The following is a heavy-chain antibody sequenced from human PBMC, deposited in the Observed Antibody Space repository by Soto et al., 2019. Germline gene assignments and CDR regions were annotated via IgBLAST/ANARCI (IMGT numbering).Heavy chain of an antibody. Sequence: SETLSLTCAVYGGSFSGYYWSWIRQPPGKGLEWIGEINHSGSTNYNPSLKSRVTISVDTSKNQFSLKLSSVTAADTAVYYCARGRRGYSYGYVFFDYWGQGTLVTVSS. J-gene: IGHJ4*02. V-gene: IGHV4-34*01. D-gene: IGHD5-18*01. CDR1: GGSFSGYY. CDR2: INHSGST. CDR3: ARGRRGYSYGYVFFDY.